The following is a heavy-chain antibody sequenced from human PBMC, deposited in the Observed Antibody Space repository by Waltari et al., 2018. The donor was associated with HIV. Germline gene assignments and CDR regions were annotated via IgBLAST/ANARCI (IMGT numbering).Heavy chain of an antibody. CDR2: IYYSGST. V-gene: IGHV4-59*01. Sequence: QVKLQESGPGLVKPSETLSLTCNVSGGSIGSYYWSWIRQPPGKGLEWIGYIYYSGSTHYNPSLKSRVTMSVDTSKNQFSLNLTSVTAADTAVYYCARGGVVTTYDYWGQGTLVTVSS. CDR1: GGSIGSYY. J-gene: IGHJ4*02. CDR3: ARGGVVTTYDY. D-gene: IGHD2-21*02.